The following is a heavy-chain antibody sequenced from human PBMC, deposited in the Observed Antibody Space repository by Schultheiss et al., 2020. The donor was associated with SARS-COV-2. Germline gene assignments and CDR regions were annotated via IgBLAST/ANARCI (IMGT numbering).Heavy chain of an antibody. CDR1: GYTFTSYD. CDR3: ARDGGWELPIDY. V-gene: IGHV1-8*02. CDR2: MNPNSGNT. J-gene: IGHJ4*02. D-gene: IGHD1-26*01. Sequence: ASVKVSCKASGYTFTSYDINWVRQATGQGLEWMGWMNPNSGNTGYAQKFQGRVTMTRDTSTSTVYMELSSLRSEDTAVYYCARDGGWELPIDYWGQGTLVTVSS.